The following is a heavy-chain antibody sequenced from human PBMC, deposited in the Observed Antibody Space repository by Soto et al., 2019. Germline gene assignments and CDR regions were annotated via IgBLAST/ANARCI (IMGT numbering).Heavy chain of an antibody. J-gene: IGHJ5*02. CDR3: ARRQWEVFVWFDP. V-gene: IGHV4-4*02. CDR2: IYHSGST. CDR1: GASISSSNW. Sequence: QIQLQESGPGLVKPSGTLSLTCAVSGASISSSNWWSWVRQPPGKGLEWIGEIYHSGSTRYNPSLKSRVTISVDKSKNQFSLKLTSVTAADTAVYYCARRQWEVFVWFDPWGQGTLVTVSS. D-gene: IGHD1-26*01.